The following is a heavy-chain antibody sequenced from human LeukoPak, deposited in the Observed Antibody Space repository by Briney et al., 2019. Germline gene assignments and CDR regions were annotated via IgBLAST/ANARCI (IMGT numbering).Heavy chain of an antibody. CDR3: ARGAVAGTWPGSFDL. V-gene: IGHV3-30-3*01. D-gene: IGHD6-19*01. CDR2: MSYHGSNK. Sequence: GGSLRLSCAASGFTFRSYAMHWVRQAPGKGLEWVAVMSYHGSNKYYADSVKGRFTISRDNSKNTLYLQMNSLRVEDTAVYYCARGAVAGTWPGSFDLWGQGTMVTVSS. J-gene: IGHJ3*01. CDR1: GFTFRSYA.